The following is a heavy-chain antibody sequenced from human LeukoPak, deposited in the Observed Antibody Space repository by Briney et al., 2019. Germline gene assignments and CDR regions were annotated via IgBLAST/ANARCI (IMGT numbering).Heavy chain of an antibody. V-gene: IGHV3-48*03. CDR1: GFTFSSYA. D-gene: IGHD3-22*01. CDR3: ARGPPNYFDSSGYFYL. Sequence: GGSLRLSCAASGFTFSSYAMNWVRQAPGKGLEWVSYISSSGGAIYFADSVKGRFTISRDNTKNSLYLQMNSLRAEDTGVYYCARGPPNYFDSSGYFYLWGQGTLVTVSS. J-gene: IGHJ4*02. CDR2: ISSSGGAI.